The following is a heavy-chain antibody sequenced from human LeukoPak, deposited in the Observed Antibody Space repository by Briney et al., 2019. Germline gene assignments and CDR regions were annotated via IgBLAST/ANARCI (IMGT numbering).Heavy chain of an antibody. D-gene: IGHD3-22*01. V-gene: IGHV4-31*03. CDR1: GGSISSGGYY. CDR3: ARADSSGYYGWFDP. CDR2: IYYSGST. J-gene: IGHJ5*02. Sequence: SQTLSLTCTVSGGSISSGGYYWSWIRQHPGKGLEWIGYIYYSGSTYYNPSPKSRVTISVDTSKNQFSLKLSSVTAADTAVYYCARADSSGYYGWFDPWGQGTLVTVSS.